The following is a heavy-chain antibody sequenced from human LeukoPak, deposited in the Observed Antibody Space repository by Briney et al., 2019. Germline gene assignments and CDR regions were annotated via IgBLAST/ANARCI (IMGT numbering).Heavy chain of an antibody. D-gene: IGHD5-18*01. V-gene: IGHV3-66*01. Sequence: GGSLRLSSAASGFTVSGNYMSWVRQAPGKGLEWVSIIYSGGGTYYADSVKGRFTISRDNSKNTLYLQMNSLRAEDTAVYYCARDQVPALANWGQGTLVTVSS. CDR3: ARDQVPALAN. CDR1: GFTVSGNY. J-gene: IGHJ4*02. CDR2: IYSGGGT.